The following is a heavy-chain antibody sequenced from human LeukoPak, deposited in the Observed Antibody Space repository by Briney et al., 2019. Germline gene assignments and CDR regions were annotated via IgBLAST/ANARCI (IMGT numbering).Heavy chain of an antibody. D-gene: IGHD3-9*01. J-gene: IGHJ4*01. CDR2: INPNSGGT. Sequence: GASVKVSCKASGYTFTGYYMHWVRQVPGQGLEWMGRINPNSGGTNYAQKFQGRVTMTRDTSISTAYMELSSLRSDDTAVYYCARALRTDILTTDYWGHGTLVTVSS. V-gene: IGHV1-2*06. CDR3: ARALRTDILTTDY. CDR1: GYTFTGYY.